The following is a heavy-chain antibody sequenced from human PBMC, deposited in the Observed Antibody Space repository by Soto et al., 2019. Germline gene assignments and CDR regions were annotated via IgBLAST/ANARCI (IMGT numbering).Heavy chain of an antibody. Sequence: SETLSPTCTVSGVSISSYYWSWILQPPGKGLEWIGYIYYSGSTNYNPSLKSRVTISVDTSKNQFSLKLSSVTAADTAVYYCASVTGKDPYAFDIWGQRTMVSVSS. J-gene: IGHJ3*02. D-gene: IGHD3-10*01. CDR3: ASVTGKDPYAFDI. CDR1: GVSISSYY. CDR2: IYYSGST. V-gene: IGHV4-59*01.